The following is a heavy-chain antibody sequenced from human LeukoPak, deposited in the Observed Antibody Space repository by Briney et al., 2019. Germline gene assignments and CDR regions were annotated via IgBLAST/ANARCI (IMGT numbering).Heavy chain of an antibody. CDR3: ASWYYDFWSGYKNFDY. CDR1: GGSVSSGSYY. CDR2: IYYSGST. V-gene: IGHV4-61*01. Sequence: SETLSLTCTVSGGSVSSGSYYWSWIRQPPGKGLEWIGYIYYSGSTNYNPSLKGRVTISADTSKNQFSLKLSSVTAADTAVYYCASWYYDFWSGYKNFDYWGQGTLVTVSS. J-gene: IGHJ4*02. D-gene: IGHD3-3*01.